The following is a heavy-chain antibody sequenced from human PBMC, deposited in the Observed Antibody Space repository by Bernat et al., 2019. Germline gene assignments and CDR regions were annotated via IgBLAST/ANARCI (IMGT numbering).Heavy chain of an antibody. CDR3: AKGMAVYVPTTRVVDY. Sequence: EVQLLESGGGLVQPGGSLRLSCAASGFTFSSYAMTWVRQAPGKGLEWVSIISDEGGDTYYADSVKGRFTISRDNSRDTLYLQMNGLRAEDTALYYCAKGMAVYVPTTRVVDYWGQGTLVTVSS. D-gene: IGHD1-1*01. CDR2: ISDEGGDT. CDR1: GFTFSSYA. V-gene: IGHV3-23*01. J-gene: IGHJ4*02.